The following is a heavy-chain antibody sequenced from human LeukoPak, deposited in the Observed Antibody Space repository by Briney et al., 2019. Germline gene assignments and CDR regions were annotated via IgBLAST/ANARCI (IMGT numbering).Heavy chain of an antibody. D-gene: IGHD3-22*01. Sequence: SETLSLTCTVSGGSISSYYWSWIRQPPVKGLEWIGYIYYSGSTNYNPSLKSRVTISVDTSKNQFSLKLSSVTAADTAVYYCARGRVIWDSSGYYFDYWGQGTLVTVSS. CDR3: ARGRVIWDSSGYYFDY. V-gene: IGHV4-59*01. CDR2: IYYSGST. J-gene: IGHJ4*02. CDR1: GGSISSYY.